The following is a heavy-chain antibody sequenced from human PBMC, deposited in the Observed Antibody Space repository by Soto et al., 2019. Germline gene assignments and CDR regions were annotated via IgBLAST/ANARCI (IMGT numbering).Heavy chain of an antibody. D-gene: IGHD6-19*01. CDR3: ARDDGSGWFCEAA. CDR1: GGSISSFA. V-gene: IGHV1-69*12. J-gene: IGHJ5*02. Sequence: QVQLVQSGAEVKKPGSSVTVSCKASGGSISSFAFSWVRQAPGQGLDWMGGIIPIFDSANYAQKFQGRVTITADASTSTVYMELSSLRSEDTAVYYCARDDGSGWFCEAAWGQGTLVTVSS. CDR2: IIPIFDSA.